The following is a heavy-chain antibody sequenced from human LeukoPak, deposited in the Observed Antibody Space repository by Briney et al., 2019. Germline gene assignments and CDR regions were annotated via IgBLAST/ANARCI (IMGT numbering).Heavy chain of an antibody. CDR1: GVTLSDYH. D-gene: IGHD4-17*01. CDR3: ARVRYGGYDFDQ. CDR2: SRNKANSYTT. J-gene: IGHJ4*02. V-gene: IGHV3-72*01. Sequence: TGGSLRLSCAASGVTLSDYHMDWVRQPPGKGLEWIGRSRNKANSYTTEYAASVKGRFAISRDDSNNSLYLQMNSLKSEDTAMYYCARVRYGGYDFDQWGQGTLVTVSS.